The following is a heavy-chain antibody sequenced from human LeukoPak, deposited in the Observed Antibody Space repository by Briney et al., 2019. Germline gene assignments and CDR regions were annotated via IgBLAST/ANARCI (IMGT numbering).Heavy chain of an antibody. Sequence: GASVKVSCKASGYTFTSYGISWVRQAPGQGLEWMGWISAYNGNTNYAQKLQGRVTMTTDTSTSTAYMELRSLRSDDTAVYYCARVIWQQLALDAFDIWGQGTMVTVSS. J-gene: IGHJ3*02. CDR2: ISAYNGNT. V-gene: IGHV1-18*01. D-gene: IGHD6-13*01. CDR3: ARVIWQQLALDAFDI. CDR1: GYTFTSYG.